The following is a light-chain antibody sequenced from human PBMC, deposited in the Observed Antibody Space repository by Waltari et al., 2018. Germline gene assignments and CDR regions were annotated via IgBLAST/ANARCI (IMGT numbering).Light chain of an antibody. J-gene: IGKJ1*01. CDR3: QQYNNWPPWT. CDR1: QSVSSN. CDR2: VAS. V-gene: IGKV3-15*01. Sequence: EIVMTQSPATLSVSPGERATISYRASQSVSSNLAWYQQKPGQAPRLLIYVASTRATGIPARFSGSGSGTEFTLTIRSMQSEDFAVYYCQQYNNWPPWTFGQGTKVEIK.